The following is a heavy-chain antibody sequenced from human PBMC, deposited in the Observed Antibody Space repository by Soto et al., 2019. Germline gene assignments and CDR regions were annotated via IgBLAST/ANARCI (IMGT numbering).Heavy chain of an antibody. CDR2: IYYSGST. Sequence: PSETLSLTCTVSGGSISSSSYYWSWIRQPPGKGLEWIGSIYYSGSTYYNPSLKSRVTISVDTSKNQFSLKLSSVTAADTAVYYCARLGLGTTLFDYWGQGTLVTVSS. V-gene: IGHV4-39*01. CDR3: ARLGLGTTLFDY. CDR1: GGSISSSSYY. J-gene: IGHJ4*02.